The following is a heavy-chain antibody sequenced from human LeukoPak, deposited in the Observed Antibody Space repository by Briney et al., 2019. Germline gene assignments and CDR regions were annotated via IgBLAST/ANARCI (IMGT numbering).Heavy chain of an antibody. J-gene: IGHJ6*03. CDR3: ARGEGLAAYYYYYYMDV. Sequence: ASVKVSCKASGYTFTSYYMHWVRQAPGQGLEWMGIINPSGGSTSYAQKFQGRVTTTRDTSTSTVYMELSSLRSEDTAVYYCARGEGLAAYYYYYYMDVWGKGTTVTISS. V-gene: IGHV1-46*01. CDR1: GYTFTSYY. CDR2: INPSGGST. D-gene: IGHD3-16*01.